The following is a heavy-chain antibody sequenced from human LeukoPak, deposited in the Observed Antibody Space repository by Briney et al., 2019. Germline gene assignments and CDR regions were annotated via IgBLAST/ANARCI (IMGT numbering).Heavy chain of an antibody. V-gene: IGHV4-34*01. CDR1: GGSFSGYY. Sequence: SETLSLTCAVYGGSFSGYYWSWIRQPPGKGLEWIGKINHSGSTNFNPSLKSRVTISVDTSKNQFSLKLSSVTAADTAVYYCARARIAAPPDYYYMDVWGKGTTVTVAS. D-gene: IGHD6-6*01. J-gene: IGHJ6*03. CDR2: INHSGST. CDR3: ARARIAAPPDYYYMDV.